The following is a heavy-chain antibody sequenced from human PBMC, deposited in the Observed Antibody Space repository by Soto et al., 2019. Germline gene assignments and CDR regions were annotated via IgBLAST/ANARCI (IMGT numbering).Heavy chain of an antibody. CDR3: ARQRLEQQLVVWEGTKGDY. CDR1: GGSISSSSYY. V-gene: IGHV4-39*01. D-gene: IGHD6-13*01. CDR2: IYYSGST. J-gene: IGHJ4*02. Sequence: QLQLQESGPGLVKPSETLSLTCTVSGGSISSSSYYWGWIRQPPGKGLEWIGSIYYSGSTYYNPSLKSRVTISVDTSKNQFSLKLSSVTAADTAVYYCARQRLEQQLVVWEGTKGDYWGQGTLVTVSS.